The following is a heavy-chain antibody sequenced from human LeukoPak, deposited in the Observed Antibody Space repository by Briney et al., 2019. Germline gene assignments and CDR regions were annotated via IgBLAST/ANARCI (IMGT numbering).Heavy chain of an antibody. CDR2: ISGSGGST. D-gene: IGHD3-22*01. CDR1: GFTFSSYA. V-gene: IGHV3-23*01. J-gene: IGHJ1*01. Sequence: GGSLRLSCAASGFTFSSYAMSWVRQAPGKGLEWVSAISGSGGSTYYADSVKGRFTISRDNSKNTLYLQMNSLRAEDTAVYYCASRLLNYYDSSGYYYVGYFQHWGQGTLVTVSS. CDR3: ASRLLNYYDSSGYYYVGYFQH.